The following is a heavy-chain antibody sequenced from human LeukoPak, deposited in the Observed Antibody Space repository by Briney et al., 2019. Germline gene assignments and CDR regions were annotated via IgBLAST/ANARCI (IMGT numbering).Heavy chain of an antibody. CDR3: ARGASSSSAIGYYYYYMDV. J-gene: IGHJ6*03. CDR2: MYTSGST. D-gene: IGHD6-6*01. CDR1: SGSISSGSYY. V-gene: IGHV4-61*02. Sequence: SGTLSLTCTVSSGSISSGSYYWSWIRQPAGKGLEWIGRMYTSGSTNYNPSLKSRVTISVDTSKNQFSLKLSSVTAADTAVYYCARGASSSSAIGYYYYYMDVWGKGTTVTVSS.